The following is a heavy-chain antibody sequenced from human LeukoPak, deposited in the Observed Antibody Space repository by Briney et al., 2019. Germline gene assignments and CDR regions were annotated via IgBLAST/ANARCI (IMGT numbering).Heavy chain of an antibody. V-gene: IGHV3-23*01. D-gene: IGHD3-10*01. CDR2: ISGSGGST. Sequence: GGSLRLSCAASGFTFSSYAMIWVRQAPGKGLEWVSAISGSGGSTYYADSVKGRFTISRDNSKNTLYLQMNSLRAEDTAVYYCAKGTFGELLYFDYWGQGTLVTVSS. J-gene: IGHJ4*02. CDR3: AKGTFGELLYFDY. CDR1: GFTFSSYA.